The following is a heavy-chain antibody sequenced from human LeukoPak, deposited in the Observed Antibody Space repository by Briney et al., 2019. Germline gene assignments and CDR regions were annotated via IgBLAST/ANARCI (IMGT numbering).Heavy chain of an antibody. CDR2: ISTTGGTT. CDR3: AIMHRYYDGSGYWVQ. D-gene: IGHD3-22*01. V-gene: IGHV3-23*01. Sequence: GGSLRLSCAASGFTFSSYAMSWVRQGPGKGLEWVSGISTTGGTTSYADAVKGRFTIPRDNPRNTLYMQMNSLRAEDTAVYYCAIMHRYYDGSGYWVQWGQGTLVTVSS. CDR1: GFTFSSYA. J-gene: IGHJ4*02.